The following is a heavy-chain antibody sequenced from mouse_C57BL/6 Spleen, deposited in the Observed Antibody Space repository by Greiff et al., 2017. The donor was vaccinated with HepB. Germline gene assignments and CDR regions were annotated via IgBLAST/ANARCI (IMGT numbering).Heavy chain of an antibody. J-gene: IGHJ2*01. CDR2: ISSGGDYI. CDR1: GFTFSSYA. V-gene: IGHV5-9-1*02. CDR3: TREGIYDGPLFYY. D-gene: IGHD2-3*01. Sequence: EVKVVESGEGLVKPGGSLKLSCAASGFTFSSYAMSWVRQTPEKRLAWVAYISSGGDYIYYADTVKGRFTISRDNARNTLYLQMSSLKSEDTAMYYCTREGIYDGPLFYYWGQGTTLTVST.